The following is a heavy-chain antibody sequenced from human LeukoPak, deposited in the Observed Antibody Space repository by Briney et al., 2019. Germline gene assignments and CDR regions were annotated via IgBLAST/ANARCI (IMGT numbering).Heavy chain of an antibody. V-gene: IGHV1-46*01. CDR3: ARGPEDGYNFDY. J-gene: IGHJ4*02. CDR2: INPSGGST. CDR1: GYTFTSYY. Sequence: ASVKVSCKASGYTFTSYYMHWVRQAPGQGLEWMGIINPSGGSTSHAQKFQGRVTMTRDTSTSTVYMERSSLRSEDTAVYFCARGPEDGYNFDYWGQGTLVTVSS. D-gene: IGHD5-24*01.